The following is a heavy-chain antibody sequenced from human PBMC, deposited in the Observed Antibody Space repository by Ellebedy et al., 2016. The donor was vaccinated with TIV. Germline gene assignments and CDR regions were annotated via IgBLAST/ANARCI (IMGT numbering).Heavy chain of an antibody. CDR2: INPNSGGT. Sequence: ASVKVSCKASGYTFTGYYMHWVRQAPGQGLEWMGWINPNSGGTNYAQKFQGRVTMTRDTSISTAYMELSRLRSDDTAVYYCARDCLYSSGWPYYYYYGMDVWGQGTTVTVSS. V-gene: IGHV1-2*02. J-gene: IGHJ6*02. CDR1: GYTFTGYY. CDR3: ARDCLYSSGWPYYYYYGMDV. D-gene: IGHD6-19*01.